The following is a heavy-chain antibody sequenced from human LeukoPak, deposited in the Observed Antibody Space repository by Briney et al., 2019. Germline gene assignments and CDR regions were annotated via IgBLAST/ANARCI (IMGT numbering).Heavy chain of an antibody. CDR1: GGSTISGDYY. Sequence: SETLSLTCTVSGGSTISGDYYWSWIRQPPGKGLEWLGYIYYSGSTLYNPSLKSRVTISEDTSKSQFSLKLTSVTAADTAVYYCARANMMRVPFDYWGQGTLVTVSS. V-gene: IGHV4-30-4*08. D-gene: IGHD3-16*01. J-gene: IGHJ4*02. CDR3: ARANMMRVPFDY. CDR2: IYYSGST.